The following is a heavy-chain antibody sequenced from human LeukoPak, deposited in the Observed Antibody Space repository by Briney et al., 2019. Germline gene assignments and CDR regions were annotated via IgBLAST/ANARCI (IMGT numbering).Heavy chain of an antibody. CDR1: GGSTSSGDYY. Sequence: SETLSLTCTVSGGSTSSGDYYWSWIRQPPGKGLEWIGYIYYSGSTYYNPSLKSRVTISVDTSKNQFSLKLSSVTAADTAVYYCARDHGGGAFDPWGQGTLVTVSS. CDR2: IYYSGST. J-gene: IGHJ5*02. V-gene: IGHV4-30-4*02. D-gene: IGHD3-16*01. CDR3: ARDHGGGAFDP.